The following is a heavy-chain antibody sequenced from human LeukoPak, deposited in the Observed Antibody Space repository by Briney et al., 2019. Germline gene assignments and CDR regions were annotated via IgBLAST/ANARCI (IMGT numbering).Heavy chain of an antibody. D-gene: IGHD3-10*01. CDR3: ARREVEMRASASGNWLGP. CDR1: GGSISSSY. CDR2: ISHSGTT. V-gene: IGHV4-59*08. Sequence: SETLSLTCTVSGGSISSSYWNWVRQPPGKGLEWIGRISHSGTTNYNPSLKSRVTISSDTSKNQFSLKLTSVTAADTAVYYCARREVEMRASASGNWLGPWGQGTLVTVSS. J-gene: IGHJ5*02.